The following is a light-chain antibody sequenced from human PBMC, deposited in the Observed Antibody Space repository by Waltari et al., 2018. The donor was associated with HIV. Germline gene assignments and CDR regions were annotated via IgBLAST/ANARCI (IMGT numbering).Light chain of an antibody. CDR1: SSNIGAGYD. Sequence: QSVLTQPPSVSGASGQRVTISCTGSSSNIGAGYDVHWYQQLPGTAPKLVIYANDNRPSGVPDRFSGSKSGTSASLAITGLQAEDDADYYCQSYDSALSGSVFGGGTKLTVL. J-gene: IGLJ2*01. V-gene: IGLV1-40*01. CDR3: QSYDSALSGSV. CDR2: AND.